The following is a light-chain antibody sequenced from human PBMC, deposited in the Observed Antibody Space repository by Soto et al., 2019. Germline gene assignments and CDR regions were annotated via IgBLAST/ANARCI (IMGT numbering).Light chain of an antibody. V-gene: IGKV1-5*01. CDR2: DAS. Sequence: DIQMTQSPSTLSASVGDRVTITCRASQTIGSWLAWYQQKPGKAPKLLIFDASSLETRVPSRFSGSGSGTEFTLTISRLEPEDFAVYYCQQYGSSPRTFGQGTKVDIK. CDR3: QQYGSSPRT. J-gene: IGKJ1*01. CDR1: QTIGSW.